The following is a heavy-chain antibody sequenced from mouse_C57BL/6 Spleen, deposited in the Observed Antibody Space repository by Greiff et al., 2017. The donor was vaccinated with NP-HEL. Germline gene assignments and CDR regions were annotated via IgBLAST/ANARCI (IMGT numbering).Heavy chain of an antibody. CDR1: GFNIKDDY. CDR2: IDPENGDT. D-gene: IGHD1-1*01. V-gene: IGHV14-4*01. Sequence: VQLQQSGAELVRPGASVKLSCTASGFNIKDDYMHWVKQRPEQGLEWIGWIDPENGDTEYASKFQGKATITVDTSSNTAYLQLSSLTSEDTAVYYCTTDYYGSRSWFADWGQGTLVTVSA. J-gene: IGHJ3*01. CDR3: TTDYYGSRSWFAD.